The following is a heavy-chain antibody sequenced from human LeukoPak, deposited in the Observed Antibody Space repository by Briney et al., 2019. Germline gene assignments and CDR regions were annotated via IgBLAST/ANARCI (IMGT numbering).Heavy chain of an antibody. D-gene: IGHD3-10*01. CDR2: ISGSGGST. Sequence: PGGSLRLSCAASGFTFSSYAMSWVRQAPGKGLEWVSAISGSGGSTCYADSVKGRFTISRDNSKNTLYLQMNSLRAEDTAVYYCAKDQTQWFGELLYTDYWGQGTLVTVSS. CDR3: AKDQTQWFGELLYTDY. CDR1: GFTFSSYA. J-gene: IGHJ4*02. V-gene: IGHV3-23*01.